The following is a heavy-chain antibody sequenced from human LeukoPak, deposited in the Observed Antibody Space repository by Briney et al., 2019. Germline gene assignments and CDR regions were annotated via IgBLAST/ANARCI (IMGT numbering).Heavy chain of an antibody. Sequence: SETPSLTCTVSGGSISSYYWSWIRQPPGKGLEWIGYIYYSGSTNYNPSLKSRVTISVDTSKNQFSLKLSSVTAADTAVYYCARWGYDILTGYYSFDYWGQGTLVTVSS. CDR3: ARWGYDILTGYYSFDY. CDR1: GGSISSYY. CDR2: IYYSGST. D-gene: IGHD3-9*01. J-gene: IGHJ4*02. V-gene: IGHV4-59*01.